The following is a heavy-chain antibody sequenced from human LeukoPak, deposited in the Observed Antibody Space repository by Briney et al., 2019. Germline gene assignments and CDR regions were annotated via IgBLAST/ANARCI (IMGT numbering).Heavy chain of an antibody. V-gene: IGHV1-69*05. CDR2: IIPIFGTA. J-gene: IGHJ4*02. D-gene: IGHD5-18*01. Sequence: AASVKVSCKASGGTFSSYAISWVRQAPGQGLEWMGGIIPIFGTANYAQKFQGRVTITTGESTSTAYMELSSLRSEDTAVYYCARVSYSYGHFDYWGQGTLVTVSS. CDR3: ARVSYSYGHFDY. CDR1: GGTFSSYA.